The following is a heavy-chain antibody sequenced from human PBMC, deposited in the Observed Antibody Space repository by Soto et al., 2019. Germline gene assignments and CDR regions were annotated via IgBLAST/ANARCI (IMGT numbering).Heavy chain of an antibody. V-gene: IGHV4-59*01. J-gene: IGHJ5*02. CDR2: IYYSGST. D-gene: IGHD2-15*01. Sequence: QVQLQESGPGLVKPSETLSLTCTVSGGSISSYYWSWIRQPPGKGLEWIGYIYYSGSTNYNPSLKSRVTISVDTSKNQFSLKLSSVTAADTAVYYCARVWSAGGGWPIAPNWFDPWGQGTLVTVSS. CDR3: ARVWSAGGGWPIAPNWFDP. CDR1: GGSISSYY.